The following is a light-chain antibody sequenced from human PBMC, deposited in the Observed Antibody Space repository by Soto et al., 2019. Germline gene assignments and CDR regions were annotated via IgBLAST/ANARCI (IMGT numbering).Light chain of an antibody. CDR3: QQYNTYPLT. CDR2: KAS. V-gene: IGKV1-5*03. J-gene: IGKJ4*01. Sequence: DTPMTQSPSTLSASVGDRVTITCRASQTISSWLAWYQQKPGKAPKLLIYKASNLEGGVPSRFSGSGSGTEFNITISSLQPDDFATYYCQQYNTYPLTFGGGTTVEIK. CDR1: QTISSW.